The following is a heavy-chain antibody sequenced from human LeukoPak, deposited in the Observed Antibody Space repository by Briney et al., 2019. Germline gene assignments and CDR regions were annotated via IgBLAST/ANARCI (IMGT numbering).Heavy chain of an antibody. D-gene: IGHD2-15*01. CDR3: AKGTRASCYSGLDY. J-gene: IGHJ4*02. Sequence: GGSLRLSCAASGFTFSSYAMSWVSQAPGKGLEWVSAISGSGGSTYYADSVKGRFTISRDNSNNTLYLQMNSLRVEDTAVYFCAKGTRASCYSGLDYWGQGTLVTVSS. CDR1: GFTFSSYA. V-gene: IGHV3-23*01. CDR2: ISGSGGST.